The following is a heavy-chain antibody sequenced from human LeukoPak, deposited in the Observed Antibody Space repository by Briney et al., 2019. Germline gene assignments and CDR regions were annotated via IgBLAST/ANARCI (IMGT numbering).Heavy chain of an antibody. CDR1: GFTFSSYA. J-gene: IGHJ4*02. V-gene: IGHV3-23*01. CDR3: ARYDTSGYYADN. D-gene: IGHD3-22*01. CDR2: ISGSGGNT. Sequence: PGGSLRLSCAASGFTFSSYAMSWVRQAPGKGLEWVSAISGSGGNTYFADSVKGRFTISRDNSKNTLYLQMNSLRAEDTAVYYCARYDTSGYYADNWGQGTLVTVSS.